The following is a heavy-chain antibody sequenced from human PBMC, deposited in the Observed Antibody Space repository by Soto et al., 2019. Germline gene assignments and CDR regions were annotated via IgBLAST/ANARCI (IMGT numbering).Heavy chain of an antibody. Sequence: EVQLVESGGGLIQPGGSLRLSCAASGFTVSSNYMSWVRQAPGKGLEWVSVIYSGGSTYYADSVKGRFTISRDNSKDTRYLQMISLRAEDTAVYYCARDKRVATPDYYYGMDVWGQGTTVTVSS. CDR3: ARDKRVATPDYYYGMDV. V-gene: IGHV3-53*01. D-gene: IGHD5-12*01. J-gene: IGHJ6*02. CDR2: IYSGGST. CDR1: GFTVSSNY.